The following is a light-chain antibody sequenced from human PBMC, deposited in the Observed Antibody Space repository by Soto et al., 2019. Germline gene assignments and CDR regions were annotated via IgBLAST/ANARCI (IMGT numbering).Light chain of an antibody. J-gene: IGKJ2*01. CDR2: DAS. CDR3: QQRSNWPPMYT. Sequence: EIMLTQSPATLSLSPGERATLSCRASQSVSSYLAWYQQKPGQAPRLLIYDASNRATGIPARFSGSGSGTDFTLTISSLEPEDFAVYYCQQRSNWPPMYTFGRGTKLEIK. V-gene: IGKV3-11*01. CDR1: QSVSSY.